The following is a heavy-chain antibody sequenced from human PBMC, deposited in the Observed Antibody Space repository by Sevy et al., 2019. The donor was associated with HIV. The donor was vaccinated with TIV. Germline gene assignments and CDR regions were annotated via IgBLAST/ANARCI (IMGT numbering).Heavy chain of an antibody. CDR3: ARDGGTVTTPGCFDF. Sequence: SETLSLTCAVSGGSISSGAYSWNWIRQPPGKGLEWIGYIFHTGNTYYNPSLKSRVTLSVDRSRNQFSLDLTSVTAADTAVYYCARDGGTVTTPGCFDFWGQGTLITVSS. CDR2: IFHTGNT. J-gene: IGHJ3*01. D-gene: IGHD4-17*01. V-gene: IGHV4-30-2*01. CDR1: GGSISSGAYS.